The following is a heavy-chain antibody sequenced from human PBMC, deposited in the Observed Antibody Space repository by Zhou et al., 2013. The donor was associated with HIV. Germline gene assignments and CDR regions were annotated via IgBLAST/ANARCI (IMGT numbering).Heavy chain of an antibody. CDR3: ARVEGDTKNVVPTIGGGFDS. CDR1: GYTFTAYY. D-gene: IGHD3-16*01. Sequence: QVQLVQSGAEVKKPGASVRVSCKASGYTFTAYYMHWVRQAPGQGLEWMGWINPHSGGTSYAQKFQGRVTMTGDTSISTAYMDLSRLRFDDTAVYYCARVEGDTKNVVPTIGGGFDSWGQGTLVTVSS. J-gene: IGHJ4*02. CDR2: INPHSGGT. V-gene: IGHV1-2*02.